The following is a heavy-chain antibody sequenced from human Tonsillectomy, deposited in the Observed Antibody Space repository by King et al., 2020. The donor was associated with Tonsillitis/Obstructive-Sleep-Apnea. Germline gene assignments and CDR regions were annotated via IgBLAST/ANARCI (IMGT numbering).Heavy chain of an antibody. CDR3: ARGELLRTTYFYDYYMDV. CDR2: ISAYNGNT. J-gene: IGHJ6*03. D-gene: IGHD3-10*01. CDR1: GYTFSNHG. Sequence: QLVQSGAEVKKPGASVKVSCKASGYTFSNHGITWVRQAPGQGLEWMGWISAYNGNTNYAQKVQGRVTMTTDTSTSTAYMELRGLRSDDTAVYYCARGELLRTTYFYDYYMDVWGKGTTVTVSS. V-gene: IGHV1-18*01.